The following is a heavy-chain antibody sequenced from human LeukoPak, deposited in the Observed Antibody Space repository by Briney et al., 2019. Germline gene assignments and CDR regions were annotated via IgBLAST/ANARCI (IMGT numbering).Heavy chain of an antibody. CDR2: ISAYNGNT. CDR3: ARDRGGYSYGSY. CDR1: GYTFTSYA. Sequence: ASVKVSCKASGYTFTSYAMNWVRQAPGQGLEWMGWISAYNGNTNYAQKLQGRVTMTTDTSTSTAYMELRSLRSDDTAVYYCARDRGGYSYGSYWGQGTLVTVSS. D-gene: IGHD5-18*01. V-gene: IGHV1-18*01. J-gene: IGHJ4*02.